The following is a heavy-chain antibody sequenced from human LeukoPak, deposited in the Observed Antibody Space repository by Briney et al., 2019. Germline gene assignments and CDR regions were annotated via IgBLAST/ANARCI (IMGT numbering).Heavy chain of an antibody. CDR3: AKDFRIGYSAHFDY. CDR2: IYENGGTT. J-gene: IGHJ4*02. Sequence: GGSLRLSCVGSGFTFRSHAMGWVRQVPEKGLEFVSGIYENGGTTYYADSVKGRFSISRDNSKNTLYLQMDSLRGEDTAVYYCAKDFRIGYSAHFDYWGQGALVTVSS. V-gene: IGHV3-23*01. CDR1: GFTFRSHA. D-gene: IGHD2-21*01.